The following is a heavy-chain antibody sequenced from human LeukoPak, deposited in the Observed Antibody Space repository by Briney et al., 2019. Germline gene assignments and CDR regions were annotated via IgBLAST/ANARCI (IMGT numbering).Heavy chain of an antibody. CDR3: ATEQGGYDSSGFNFDY. D-gene: IGHD3-22*01. J-gene: IGHJ4*02. CDR1: GGSISSSSYY. V-gene: IGHV4-39*07. Sequence: SETLSLTCTVSGGSISSSSYYWGWIRQPPGKGLEWIGSIYYSGSTYYNPSLKSRVTISVDTSKNQFSLKLSSVTAADTAVYYCATEQGGYDSSGFNFDYWGQGTLVTVSS. CDR2: IYYSGST.